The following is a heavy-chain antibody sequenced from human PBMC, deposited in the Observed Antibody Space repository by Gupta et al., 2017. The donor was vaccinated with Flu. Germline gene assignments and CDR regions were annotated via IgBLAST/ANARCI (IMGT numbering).Heavy chain of an antibody. Sequence: EVQLLESGGGLVQPGGSLRLSCAASGFTFRSYAMSWVRQAPGKGLEWVSAISGSGGSTYYADSVKGRFTISRDNSKNTLYLQMNSLRAEDTAVYYCAKDPTTEDYYDSSVYFDYWGQGTLVTGAS. CDR2: ISGSGGST. CDR3: AKDPTTEDYYDSSVYFDY. D-gene: IGHD3-22*01. J-gene: IGHJ4*02. CDR1: GFTFRSYA. V-gene: IGHV3-23*01.